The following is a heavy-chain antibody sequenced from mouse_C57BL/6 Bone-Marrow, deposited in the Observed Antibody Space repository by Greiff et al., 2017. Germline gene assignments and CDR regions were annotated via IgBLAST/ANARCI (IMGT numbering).Heavy chain of an antibody. D-gene: IGHD1-1*01. V-gene: IGHV14-3*01. CDR1: GFTITTTY. Sequence: EVQLQQSVAELVRPGASVKLSCTASGFTITTTYMHWVKQRPEQGLEWIGRIDPSHGNTKYAPKFKGKATITADTSSKTAYMQLSCLTSEDTAIYYCARGSRGAGFAYWGQGTLVTVSA. J-gene: IGHJ3*01. CDR3: ARGSRGAGFAY. CDR2: IDPSHGNT.